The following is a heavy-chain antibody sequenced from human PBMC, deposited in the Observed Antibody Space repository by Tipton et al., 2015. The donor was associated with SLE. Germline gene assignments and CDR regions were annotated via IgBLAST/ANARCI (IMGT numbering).Heavy chain of an antibody. CDR1: GGSFSGYY. V-gene: IGHV4-34*01. D-gene: IGHD6-6*01. J-gene: IGHJ6*02. Sequence: LRLSCAVYGGSFSGYYWSWIRQPSGKGLEWIGEINHSGSTNYNPSLKSRVTISVDTSKNQFSLKLSSVTAADTAVYYCARDSHSSSSGSYYYGMDVWGQGTTVPVSS. CDR2: INHSGST. CDR3: ARDSHSSSSGSYYYGMDV.